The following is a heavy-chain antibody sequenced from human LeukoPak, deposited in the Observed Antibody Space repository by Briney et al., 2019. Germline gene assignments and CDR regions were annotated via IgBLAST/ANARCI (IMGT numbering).Heavy chain of an antibody. J-gene: IGHJ4*02. CDR1: GYSISSGYY. V-gene: IGHV4-38-2*01. D-gene: IGHD3-3*01. CDR3: ASNNYDFWSGRFDY. CDR2: IYHSGST. Sequence: PSETLSLTCAVSGYSISSGYYWGWIRQPPGEGLEWIGSIYHSGSTYYNPSLKSRVTISVDTSKNQFSLKLSSVTAADTAVYYCASNNYDFWSGRFDYWGQGTLVTVSS.